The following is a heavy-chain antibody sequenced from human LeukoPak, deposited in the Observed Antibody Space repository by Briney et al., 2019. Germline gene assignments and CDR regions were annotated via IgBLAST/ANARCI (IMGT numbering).Heavy chain of an antibody. V-gene: IGHV4-59*12. CDR3: ARSPTKRVPEDY. CDR2: IYYSGST. Sequence: SETLSLTCTVSGGSISSYYWSWIRQPPGKGLEWIGYIYYSGSTNYNPSLKSRVTISVDTSKNQISLRLTSVTAADTAVYYCARSPTKRVPEDYWGQGTLVTVSS. J-gene: IGHJ4*02. D-gene: IGHD2-2*01. CDR1: GGSISSYY.